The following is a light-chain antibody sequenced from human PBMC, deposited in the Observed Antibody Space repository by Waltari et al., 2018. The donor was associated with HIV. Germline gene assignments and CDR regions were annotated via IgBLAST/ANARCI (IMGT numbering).Light chain of an antibody. CDR1: QPVSSW. V-gene: IGKV1-5*01. Sequence: DIQVTQSPSALSASVGDTVTISCRASQPVSSWMAWFLQRPSKAPRLLIYQASILASVVPSRFSGSRSGTDFSLTIRGLQPDDFGTYYCQQYNWHWTFGQGTRV. J-gene: IGKJ1*01. CDR2: QAS. CDR3: QQYNWHWT.